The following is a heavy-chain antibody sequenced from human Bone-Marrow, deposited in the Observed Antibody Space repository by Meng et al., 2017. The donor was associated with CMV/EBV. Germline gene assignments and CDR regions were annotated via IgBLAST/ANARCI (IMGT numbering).Heavy chain of an antibody. CDR2: ISAYNGNT. J-gene: IGHJ5*02. CDR1: GYTFTSYG. D-gene: IGHD3-3*01. Sequence: ASVKVSCKASGYTFTSYGISWVRQAPGQGLEWMGWISAYNGNTNYAQKLQGRVTMTTDTSTSTAYMELRSLRSDDTAVYYCARTFGVVIIRGRSTPPHPWGHGTLVTVSS. V-gene: IGHV1-18*01. CDR3: ARTFGVVIIRGRSTPPHP.